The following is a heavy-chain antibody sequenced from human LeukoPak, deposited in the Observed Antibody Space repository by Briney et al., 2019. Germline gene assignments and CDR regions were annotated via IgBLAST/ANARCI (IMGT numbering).Heavy chain of an antibody. Sequence: GGSLRLSCAASGFTFSNVWMNWVRQAPGKGLEWVGRIKSKTDGGTADYAAPVKGRFTISRDDSENTLYLQMTSLKTADTALYYCTARKFESWGQGTPVSVSS. CDR3: TARKFES. J-gene: IGHJ5*01. CDR1: GFTFSNVW. V-gene: IGHV3-15*01. CDR2: IKSKTDGGTA.